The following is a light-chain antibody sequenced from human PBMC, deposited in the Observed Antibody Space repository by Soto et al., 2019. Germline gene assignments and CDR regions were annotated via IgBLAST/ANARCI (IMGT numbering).Light chain of an antibody. Sequence: DIQMTQSPSTLSASVGDRVTITCRARQYISSWLAWYQQKPGKAPKLLIYDASRLESGVPSTFSGSRSGTEFTLTISSLQPDDFATYYCQQYEGYPYTFGHGTKLEIK. V-gene: IGKV1-5*01. CDR3: QQYEGYPYT. J-gene: IGKJ2*01. CDR2: DAS. CDR1: QYISSW.